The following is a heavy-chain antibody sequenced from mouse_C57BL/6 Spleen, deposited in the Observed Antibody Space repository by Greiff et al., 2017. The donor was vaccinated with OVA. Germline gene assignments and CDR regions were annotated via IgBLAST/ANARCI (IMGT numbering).Heavy chain of an antibody. J-gene: IGHJ3*01. V-gene: IGHV1-54*01. D-gene: IGHD1-1*01. CDR2: INPGSGGT. CDR3: AYYGSPWFAY. CDR1: GYAFTNYL. Sequence: QLKESGAELVRPGTSVKVSCKASGYAFTNYLIEWVKQRPGQGLEWIGVINPGSGGTNYNEKFKGKATLTADKSSSTAYMQLSSLTSEDSAVYFCAYYGSPWFAYWGQGTLVTVSA.